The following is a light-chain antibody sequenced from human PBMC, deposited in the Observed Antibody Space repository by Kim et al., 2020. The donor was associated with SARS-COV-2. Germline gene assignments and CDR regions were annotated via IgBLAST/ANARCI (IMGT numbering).Light chain of an antibody. CDR1: QAISNS. CDR2: AAS. J-gene: IGKJ1*01. Sequence: DIQMTQYPSSLSASVGDRVTITCRASQAISNSLAWYQQGPGKAPKLLVYAASRLQSGVPSRFSGSGSGTLYTLTISSLQPEDFATYYCQQYFSTPPWTFGQGTKVDIK. CDR3: QQYFSTPPWT. V-gene: IGKV1-NL1*01.